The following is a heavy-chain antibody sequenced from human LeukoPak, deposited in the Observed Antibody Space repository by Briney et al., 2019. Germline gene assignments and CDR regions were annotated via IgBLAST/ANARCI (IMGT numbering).Heavy chain of an antibody. CDR1: GGTFSSYA. CDR2: INPNSGGT. J-gene: IGHJ4*02. V-gene: IGHV1-2*02. CDR3: ARDTPRPVPRGFEY. Sequence: ASVKVSCKASGGTFSSYAISWVRQAPGQGLEWMGWINPNSGGTNYAQKFQGRVTMTRDTSISTAYMELSRLRSDDTAGYYCARDTPRPVPRGFEYWGQGTLVTVSS.